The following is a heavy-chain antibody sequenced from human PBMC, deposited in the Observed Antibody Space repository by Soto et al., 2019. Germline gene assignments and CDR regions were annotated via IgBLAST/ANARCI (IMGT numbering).Heavy chain of an antibody. V-gene: IGHV4-4*09. CDR3: ARGGGSYTTGWYNDY. J-gene: IGHJ4*02. CDR2: IWNSGTT. Sequence: QVQLQESGPGLVKPSETMSLTCTVSGVSISNSYCSWVRQPPGKKLEWIGHIWNSGTTDYNPSLRGRVTMSVDTSKNQGSLRLSSVTATDTAVYYCARGGGSYTTGWYNDYWGQGTLVTVSS. CDR1: GVSISNSY. D-gene: IGHD6-19*01.